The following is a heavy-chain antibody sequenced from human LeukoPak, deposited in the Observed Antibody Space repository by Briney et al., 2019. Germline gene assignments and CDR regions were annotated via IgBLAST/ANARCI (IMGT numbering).Heavy chain of an antibody. CDR2: IIPIFGTA. V-gene: IGHV1-69*05. J-gene: IGHJ4*02. Sequence: SVKVSCKASGGTLSSYAISWVRQAPGQGLEWMGGIIPIFGTANYAQKFQGRVTITTDESTSTAYMELSSLRSEDTAVYYCARDRGKEQLVRFDYWGQGTLVTVSS. CDR3: ARDRGKEQLVRFDY. CDR1: GGTLSSYA. D-gene: IGHD6-6*01.